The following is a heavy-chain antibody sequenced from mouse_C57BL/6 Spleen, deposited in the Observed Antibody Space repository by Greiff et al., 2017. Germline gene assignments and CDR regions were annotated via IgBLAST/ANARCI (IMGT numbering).Heavy chain of an antibody. CDR3: ARPGAYYSNGGFAY. Sequence: QVQLQQPGAELVRPGSSVKLSCKASGYTFTSYWMHWVKQRPIQGLEWIGNIDPSDSETHYNQKFKDKATLTVDKSSSTAYMQLSSLTSEDSAVYYCARPGAYYSNGGFAYWGQGTLVTVSA. CDR1: GYTFTSYW. CDR2: IDPSDSET. J-gene: IGHJ3*01. D-gene: IGHD2-5*01. V-gene: IGHV1-52*01.